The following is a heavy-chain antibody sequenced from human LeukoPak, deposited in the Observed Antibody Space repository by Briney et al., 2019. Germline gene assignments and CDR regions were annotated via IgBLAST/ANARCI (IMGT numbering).Heavy chain of an antibody. Sequence: PGESLKISCQGSGYSFTSYWISWVRQMPGKGLEWMGRIDPSDSYTNYSPSFQGHVTISADKSISTAYLQWGSLKASDTAMYYCARHEDGYSGYEAFDIWGQGTMVTVSS. CDR2: IDPSDSYT. CDR1: GYSFTSYW. CDR3: ARHEDGYSGYEAFDI. V-gene: IGHV5-10-1*01. J-gene: IGHJ3*02. D-gene: IGHD5-12*01.